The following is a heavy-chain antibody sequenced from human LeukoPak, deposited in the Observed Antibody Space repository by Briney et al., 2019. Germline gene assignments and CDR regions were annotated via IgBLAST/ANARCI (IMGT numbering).Heavy chain of an antibody. D-gene: IGHD6-19*01. CDR2: IYHSGST. J-gene: IGHJ4*02. CDR1: GGSISSSNW. Sequence: PSETLSLTCAVSGGSISSSNWWSCVRQPPGKGLEWIGEIYHSGSTNYNPSLKSRVTISVDKSKNHFSLKLSSVTAADTAVYYCARVSSSGRILDYWGQGTLVTVSS. V-gene: IGHV4-4*02. CDR3: ARVSSSGRILDY.